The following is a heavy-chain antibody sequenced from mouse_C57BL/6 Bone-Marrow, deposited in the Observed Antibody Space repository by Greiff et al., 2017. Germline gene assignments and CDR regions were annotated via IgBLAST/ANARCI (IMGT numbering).Heavy chain of an antibody. CDR1: GFTFSSYA. Sequence: EVQVVESGGGLVKPGGSLKLSCAASGFTFSSYAMSWVRQTPEKRLEWVATISDGGSYTYYPDNVKGRFTISRDNAKNNLYLQMSHLKSEDTAMYYCARGYGYPYAMDYWGQGTSVTVSS. D-gene: IGHD2-2*01. CDR3: ARGYGYPYAMDY. V-gene: IGHV5-4*01. J-gene: IGHJ4*01. CDR2: ISDGGSYT.